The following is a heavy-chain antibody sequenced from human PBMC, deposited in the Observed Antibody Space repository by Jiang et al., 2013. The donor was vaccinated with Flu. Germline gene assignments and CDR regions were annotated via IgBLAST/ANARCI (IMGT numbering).Heavy chain of an antibody. D-gene: IGHD2-21*02. CDR1: GYTFTGYY. CDR2: INPDSGAT. Sequence: GAEVKKPGASVKVSCKASGYTFTGYYMHWVRQAPGQGLEWMGWINPDSGATNYAQKFQGWVSMTRDTSISTAYMELSKLTSDDTAVYYCARAYCAGDCYSSFDYWGQGTLVTVSS. V-gene: IGHV1-2*04. CDR3: ARAYCAGDCYSSFDY. J-gene: IGHJ4*02.